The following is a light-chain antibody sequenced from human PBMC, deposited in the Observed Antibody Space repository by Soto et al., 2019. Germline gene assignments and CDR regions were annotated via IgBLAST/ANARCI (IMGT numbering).Light chain of an antibody. CDR3: QSYDSSLSGSKV. CDR2: GNS. CDR1: SSNIGAGYD. J-gene: IGLJ3*02. Sequence: QSVLTQPPSVSAAPGQRVNISCTVSSSNIGAGYDVHWYQQLPGTAPKLLIYGNSNRPSGVPDRFSGSKSGTSASLAITGLQAEDEADYDCQSYDSSLSGSKVFGGGTKVTVL. V-gene: IGLV1-40*01.